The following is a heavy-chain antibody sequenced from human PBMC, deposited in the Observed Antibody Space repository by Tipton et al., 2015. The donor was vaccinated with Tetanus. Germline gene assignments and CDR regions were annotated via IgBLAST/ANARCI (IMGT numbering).Heavy chain of an antibody. CDR1: GDAISSGGFF. V-gene: IGHV4-31*03. Sequence: LSLTCTVSGDAISSGGFFWNWIRQFPGKGLEWIGYVYYSGSTFYNPSLKSRVTMSVDTSKNQFSLNLSSVTAADTAVYYCARDQGGGRVVRLNWFGPWGHGTLVTVSS. D-gene: IGHD6-6*01. CDR2: VYYSGST. J-gene: IGHJ5*02. CDR3: ARDQGGGRVVRLNWFGP.